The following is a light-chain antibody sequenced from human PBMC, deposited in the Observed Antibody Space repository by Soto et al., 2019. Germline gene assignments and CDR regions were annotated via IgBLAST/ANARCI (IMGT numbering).Light chain of an antibody. CDR2: EGS. J-gene: IGLJ2*01. CDR3: GSYGGAFSVL. CDR1: SSDVGRYNL. V-gene: IGLV2-23*01. Sequence: QSVLTQPASVSGSPGQSITISCTGSSSDVGRYNLVSWYQQHPGKAPKVMIYEGSKRPSGVSSRFSGSQSGYTASLTISGLQAEDEADYYCGSYGGAFSVLFGGGTKVTGL.